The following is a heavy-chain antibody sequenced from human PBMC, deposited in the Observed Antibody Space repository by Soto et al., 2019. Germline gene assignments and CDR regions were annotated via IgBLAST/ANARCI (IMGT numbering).Heavy chain of an antibody. CDR2: IYSGGST. CDR3: ARDLTEVVGAFDI. Sequence: GGSLRLSCAASGFTVSSNYMSWVRQAPGKGLEWVSVIYSGGSTYYADSVKGRFTISRDNSKNTLYLQMNSLRAEDTAVYYCARDLTEVVGAFDIWGQGTMVTVSS. CDR1: GFTVSSNY. J-gene: IGHJ3*02. V-gene: IGHV3-66*01. D-gene: IGHD2-2*01.